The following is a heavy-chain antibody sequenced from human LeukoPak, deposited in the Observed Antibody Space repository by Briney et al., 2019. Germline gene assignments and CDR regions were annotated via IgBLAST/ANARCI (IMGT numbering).Heavy chain of an antibody. CDR1: GGSFSVYY. Sequence: SETLSLTCAFDGGSFSVYYGTWIRQPPGKGLEWIGEINHEGSANYNPSLKNRLSISVDTSKNQFSLRLRSVTAADTAVYYCATSNSILTGYVFWDQGNLVTVSS. CDR2: INHEGSA. J-gene: IGHJ4*02. V-gene: IGHV4-34*01. D-gene: IGHD3-9*01. CDR3: ATSNSILTGYVF.